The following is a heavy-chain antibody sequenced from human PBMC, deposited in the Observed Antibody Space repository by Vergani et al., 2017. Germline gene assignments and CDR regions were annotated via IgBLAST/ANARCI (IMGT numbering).Heavy chain of an antibody. CDR2: VYTSGMT. D-gene: IGHD3-10*01. CDR1: GGSINTGAYY. J-gene: IGHJ6*02. V-gene: IGHV4-61*02. Sequence: QVQLQESGPRLVRPSQTLSLTCTVSGGSINTGAYYWSWIRQPAGKGLEWIGRVYTSGMTNYNPSLNSRVTILVDRSKSQLSLKLTSVTAGDTAVYFCARELSYYYGSGGDDYNPYYYEGMDVWGPGTTVTVSS. CDR3: ARELSYYYGSGGDDYNPYYYEGMDV.